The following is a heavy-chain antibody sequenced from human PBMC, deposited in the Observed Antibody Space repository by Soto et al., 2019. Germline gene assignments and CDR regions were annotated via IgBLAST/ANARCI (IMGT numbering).Heavy chain of an antibody. D-gene: IGHD1-20*01. CDR2: IYYSGST. Sequence: SETLSLTCTVSGGSISSSSYYWGWIRQPPGKGLEWIGSIYYSGSTYYNPSLKSRVTISVDTPKNQFSLKLSSVTAADTAVYYCARRLPPLTGTNWFDPWGQGTLVTVSS. V-gene: IGHV4-39*01. CDR3: ARRLPPLTGTNWFDP. J-gene: IGHJ5*02. CDR1: GGSISSSSYY.